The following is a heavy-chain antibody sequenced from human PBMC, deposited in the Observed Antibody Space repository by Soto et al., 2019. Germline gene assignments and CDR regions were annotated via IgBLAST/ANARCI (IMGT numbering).Heavy chain of an antibody. J-gene: IGHJ5*02. CDR1: GGSISSSSYY. V-gene: IGHV4-39*07. CDR3: ARDLVERPNWFDP. D-gene: IGHD6-6*01. CDR2: IYYSGST. Sequence: SETLSLTCTVSGGSISSSSYYWGWIRQPPGKGLEWLGSIYYSGSTYYNPSLKSRVTISVDTSKNQFSLKLSSVTAADTAVYYCARDLVERPNWFDPWGQGTLVTVSS.